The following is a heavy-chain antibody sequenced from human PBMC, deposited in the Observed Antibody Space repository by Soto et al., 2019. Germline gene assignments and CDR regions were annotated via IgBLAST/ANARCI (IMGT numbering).Heavy chain of an antibody. CDR3: AKNGQPPYYYYGLDV. D-gene: IGHD2-8*01. CDR2: INPNSGGT. J-gene: IGHJ6*02. Sequence: EASVKVSCKASGYTFTGYYMHWVRQAPGQGLEWMGWINPNSGGTNYAQKFQDRVSMTIDTSTGTAYMELRSLTSDDTAIYYCAKNGQPPYYYYGLDVWGQGTKVTVSS. CDR1: GYTFTGYY. V-gene: IGHV1-2*02.